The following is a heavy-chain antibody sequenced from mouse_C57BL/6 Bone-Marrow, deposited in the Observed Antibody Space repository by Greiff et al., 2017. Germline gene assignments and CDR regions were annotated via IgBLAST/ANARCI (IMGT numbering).Heavy chain of an antibody. V-gene: IGHV7-3*01. J-gene: IGHJ1*03. D-gene: IGHD2-5*01. CDR3: ASLYSNHRYFDV. CDR1: GFTFTDYY. CDR2: IRNKANGYTT. Sequence: EVKLMESGGGLVQPGGSLSLSCAASGFTFTDYYMSWVRPPPGKALEWLGFIRNKANGYTTEYSASVKGRFTISRDNSQSILYLQMNALRAEDSATYYCASLYSNHRYFDVGGTGTTVTVSA.